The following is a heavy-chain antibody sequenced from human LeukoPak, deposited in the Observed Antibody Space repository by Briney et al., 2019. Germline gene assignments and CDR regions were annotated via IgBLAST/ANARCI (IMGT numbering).Heavy chain of an antibody. J-gene: IGHJ2*01. CDR2: IYNSGST. CDR3: ARDKGPYWYFDL. CDR1: DGSITTYY. Sequence: PSETLSLTCTVSDGSITTYYWNWIRHPPGKGLELIGNIYNSGSTDYNPSLKSRVTISVVTSKNQISLKLSSVTAADTAVYYCARDKGPYWYFDLWGRGTLVTVSS. V-gene: IGHV4-59*01.